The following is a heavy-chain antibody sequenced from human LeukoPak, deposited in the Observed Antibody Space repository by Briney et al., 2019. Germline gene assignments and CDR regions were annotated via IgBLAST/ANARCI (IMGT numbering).Heavy chain of an antibody. CDR1: PYTFDKYY. CDR3: ARDSLELQRRNWFDP. J-gene: IGHJ5*02. V-gene: IGHV1-46*02. D-gene: IGHD1-7*01. CDR2: INPSDRST. Sequence: ASVKVSCKASPYTFDKYYIHWVRQAPGQGLEWMGVINPSDRSTSYAQQFQGRVTVTRDTSTSTVYMDLSSLRSEDSAVYYCARDSLELQRRNWFDPWGQGTLVTVSS.